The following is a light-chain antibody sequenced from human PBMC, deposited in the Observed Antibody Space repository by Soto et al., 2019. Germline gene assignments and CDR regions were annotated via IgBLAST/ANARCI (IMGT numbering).Light chain of an antibody. CDR2: GNS. Sequence: QSVLTQPPSVSGAPGQGVTISCPGASSNIGAGYDVHWYQQLPGTAPKLLIYGNSNRPSGVPDRFSGSKSGTSASLAITGLQAEDEADYYCQSYDSSLREVFGGGTKVTVL. CDR1: SSNIGAGYD. V-gene: IGLV1-40*01. J-gene: IGLJ2*01. CDR3: QSYDSSLREV.